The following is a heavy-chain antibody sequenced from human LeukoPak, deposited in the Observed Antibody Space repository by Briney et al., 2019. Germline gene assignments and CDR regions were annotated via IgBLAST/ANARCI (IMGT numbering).Heavy chain of an antibody. J-gene: IGHJ4*02. CDR3: ARGMYSSGWYRFDY. V-gene: IGHV1-2*02. CDR1: GYTFTGYY. D-gene: IGHD6-19*01. Sequence: ASVNVSCKASGYTFTGYYMHWVRQAPGQGLEWMGWINPNSGGTNYAQKFQGRVTMTRDTSISTAYMELSRLRSDDTAVYYCARGMYSSGWYRFDYWGQGTLVTVSS. CDR2: INPNSGGT.